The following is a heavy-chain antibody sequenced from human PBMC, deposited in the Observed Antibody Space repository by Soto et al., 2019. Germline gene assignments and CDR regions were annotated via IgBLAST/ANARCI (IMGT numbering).Heavy chain of an antibody. V-gene: IGHV1-69*13. J-gene: IGHJ6*02. CDR3: ARLVIAVAGTGYYYYGMDV. Sequence: SVTVSCQASGGTFSSYAISWVRQAPGQGLEWMGGIIPIFGTANYAQKFQGRVTITADESTSTAYMELSSLRSEDTAVYYCARLVIAVAGTGYYYYGMDVWGQGTTVTVSS. D-gene: IGHD6-19*01. CDR2: IIPIFGTA. CDR1: GGTFSSYA.